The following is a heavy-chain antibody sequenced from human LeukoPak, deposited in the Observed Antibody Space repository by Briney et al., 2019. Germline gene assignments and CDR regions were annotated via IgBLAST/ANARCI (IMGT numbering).Heavy chain of an antibody. CDR2: VLQNVNT. CDR1: GFSFSSYA. CDR3: AKDAISGNGYWEFDY. Sequence: SGGSLRLSFAAAGFSFSSYAMTCVRQAPGKGLEWVSGVLQNVNTYYADAVKGRFTSSRDNSKNMLYLQMNSLRAEDTAIYYCAKDAISGNGYWEFDYWGQGNLVIVSS. V-gene: IGHV3-23*01. D-gene: IGHD5-24*01. J-gene: IGHJ4*02.